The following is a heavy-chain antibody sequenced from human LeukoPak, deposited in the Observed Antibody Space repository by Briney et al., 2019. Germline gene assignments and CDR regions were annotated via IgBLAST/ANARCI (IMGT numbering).Heavy chain of an antibody. CDR3: ASCGVFQYLVY. Sequence: SETLTLTCTVSGASISSYYLSWIRQPAGKGLEWIGRIYTSGSTNYNPSLKSRVTISVDTSTNQISLKLSSVTGADTAVYYCASCGVFQYLVYCGEGALVSVSS. V-gene: IGHV4-4*07. J-gene: IGHJ4*02. CDR2: IYTSGST. D-gene: IGHD2-21*01. CDR1: GASISSYY.